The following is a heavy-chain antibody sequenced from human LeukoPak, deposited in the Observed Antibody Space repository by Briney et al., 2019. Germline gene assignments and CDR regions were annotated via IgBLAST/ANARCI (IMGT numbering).Heavy chain of an antibody. Sequence: VKVSCKASGYTFTGYYMHWVRQAPGQGLEWMGWMNPNSGNTGYAQKFQGRVTITRNTSISTAYMELNNLRSEDTAVYYCARDSSSYWGQGTLVTVSS. J-gene: IGHJ4*02. CDR2: MNPNSGNT. CDR1: GYTFTGYY. D-gene: IGHD6-6*01. CDR3: ARDSSSY. V-gene: IGHV1-8*03.